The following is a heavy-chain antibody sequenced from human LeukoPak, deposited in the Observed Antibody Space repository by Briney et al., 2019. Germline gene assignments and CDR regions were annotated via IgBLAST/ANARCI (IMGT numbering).Heavy chain of an antibody. J-gene: IGHJ5*02. CDR2: ITSSSSYT. CDR3: ARIYGSGSYHPFDP. V-gene: IGHV3-11*06. Sequence: GGSLRLSCAVSGFTFSDYYMSWIRQAPGKGLEWVSYITSSSSYTNYADSVKGRFTISRDNAKNSLYLQMNSLRAEDTAVYYCARIYGSGSYHPFDPWGQGTLVTVSS. D-gene: IGHD3-10*01. CDR1: GFTFSDYY.